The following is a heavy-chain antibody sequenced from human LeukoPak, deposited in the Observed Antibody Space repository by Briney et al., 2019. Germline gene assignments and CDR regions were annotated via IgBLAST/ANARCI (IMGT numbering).Heavy chain of an antibody. CDR2: IYYSGST. CDR1: GGSISNYY. CDR3: ATYYYYYMDV. V-gene: IGHV4-59*01. J-gene: IGHJ6*03. Sequence: SETLSLTCTVSGGSISNYYWGWIRQPPGKGLEWIGYIYYSGSTNYNPSLKSRVTISVDTSKNQFSLKLSSVTAADTAVYYCATYYYYYMDVWGKGTTVTVSS.